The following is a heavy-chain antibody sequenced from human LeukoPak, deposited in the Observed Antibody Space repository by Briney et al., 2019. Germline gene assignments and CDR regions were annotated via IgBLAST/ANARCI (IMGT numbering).Heavy chain of an antibody. Sequence: PGGSLRLSCAASGFTFSSYAMSWVRQAPGKGLEWVSIIDRGGSTNYADSVKGRFTISRDNSKNTLYLQMNSLRAEETAVYYCARDGPSMSIQHWGQGTLVTVSS. CDR1: GFTFSSYA. J-gene: IGHJ1*01. D-gene: IGHD6-6*01. CDR2: IDRGGST. CDR3: ARDGPSMSIQH. V-gene: IGHV3-66*01.